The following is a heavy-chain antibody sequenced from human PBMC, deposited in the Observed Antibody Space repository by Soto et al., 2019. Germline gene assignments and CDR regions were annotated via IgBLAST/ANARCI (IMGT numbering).Heavy chain of an antibody. CDR1: GGSINDFY. CDR2: IYYSGST. Sequence: SETLSLTCTVSGGSINDFYWSWIRQPPGKGLEWIGYIYYSGSTDYNPSLKGRVTIPVDTSKNQFSLKLRSVTAADTAVYYCARVGGVAARTFDYWGQGTLVTVSS. CDR3: ARVGGVAARTFDY. V-gene: IGHV4-59*01. J-gene: IGHJ4*02. D-gene: IGHD6-6*01.